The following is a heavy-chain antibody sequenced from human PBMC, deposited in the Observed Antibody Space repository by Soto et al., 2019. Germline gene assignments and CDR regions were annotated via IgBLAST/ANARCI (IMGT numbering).Heavy chain of an antibody. CDR1: GYSFTSYD. V-gene: IGHV1-8*01. J-gene: IGHJ3*01. Sequence: QVQLVQSGAEVKKPGASVKVSCKASGYSFTSYDMNWVRQAPGQGLEWMGWVNPNSGDTDYAQKFQDRVTMTTDTSIRTAYMELSSLRSEDTAVYYCARVSLLDPVTGAESFDFWGQGTMVTVSS. CDR2: VNPNSGDT. CDR3: ARVSLLDPVTGAESFDF. D-gene: IGHD2-21*02.